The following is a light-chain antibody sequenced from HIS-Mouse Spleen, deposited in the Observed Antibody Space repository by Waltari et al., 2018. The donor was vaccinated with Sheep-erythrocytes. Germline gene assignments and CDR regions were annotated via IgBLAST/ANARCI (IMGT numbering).Light chain of an antibody. Sequence: DIVMTQSPLSLPVTPGEPASLSCRSSQRLLHSNGYNYLVWYLQKPGQSPQLLIYLGSSRASGVPDRFSGSGSGTDCTLKISRVEAEDVGVYYCMQALQTPLTFGGGTKVEIK. CDR2: LGS. V-gene: IGKV2-28*01. J-gene: IGKJ4*01. CDR3: MQALQTPLT. CDR1: QRLLHSNGYNY.